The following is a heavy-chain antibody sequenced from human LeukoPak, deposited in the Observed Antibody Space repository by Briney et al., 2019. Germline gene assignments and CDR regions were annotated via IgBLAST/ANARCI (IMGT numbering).Heavy chain of an antibody. Sequence: GGSLRLSCTVSGFTVSSNSMSWVRQAPGKGLEWVSFIYSDNTHYSDSVKGRFTISRDNSKNTLYLQMNSLRAEDTAVYYCAKRDSSGWYSVDYWGQGTLVTVSS. J-gene: IGHJ4*02. V-gene: IGHV3-66*03. CDR3: AKRDSSGWYSVDY. CDR2: IYSDNT. D-gene: IGHD6-19*01. CDR1: GFTVSSNS.